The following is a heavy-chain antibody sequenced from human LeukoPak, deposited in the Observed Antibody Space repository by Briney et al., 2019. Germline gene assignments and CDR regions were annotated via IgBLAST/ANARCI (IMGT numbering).Heavy chain of an antibody. Sequence: PGVSLRLYCAASGFTVYSNYMSWLRQAPGQGLVWVSVIYSGGSTYYADSVKGRFTISRDNSKNTLYLQMNSLRAEDTAVYYCAREPEYYDVLAGLDYWGRGTLVTVSS. J-gene: IGHJ4*02. CDR3: AREPEYYDVLAGLDY. CDR1: GFTVYSNY. CDR2: IYSGGST. D-gene: IGHD3-9*01. V-gene: IGHV3-66*01.